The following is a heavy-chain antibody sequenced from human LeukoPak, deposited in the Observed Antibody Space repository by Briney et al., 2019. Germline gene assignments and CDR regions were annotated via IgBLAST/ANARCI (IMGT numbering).Heavy chain of an antibody. CDR3: ARGRRFSEYQLLWVWFDP. D-gene: IGHD2-2*01. CDR2: IIPIFGTA. Sequence: GASVKVSCKASGYTFVSYYIVWVRQAPGQGLEWMGGIIPIFGTANYAQKFQGRVTITADESTSTAYMELSSLRSEDTAVYYCARGRRFSEYQLLWVWFDPWGQGTLVTVSS. CDR1: GYTFVSYY. J-gene: IGHJ5*02. V-gene: IGHV1-69*13.